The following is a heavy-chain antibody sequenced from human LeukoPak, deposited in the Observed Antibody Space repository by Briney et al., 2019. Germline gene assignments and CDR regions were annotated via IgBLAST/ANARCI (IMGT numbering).Heavy chain of an antibody. Sequence: PGGSLRPSCAASGFTLSNAYMGWVRQIPGKGLEWVGRIKSKTDGGTTDFAAPVKGRFSISRDDSKNTLNLQMNSLKTEDTGVYYCTTDRGITVRPLFDSWGQGTLVTVSS. D-gene: IGHD6-6*01. CDR1: GFTLSNAY. V-gene: IGHV3-15*01. CDR3: TTDRGITVRPLFDS. J-gene: IGHJ4*02. CDR2: IKSKTDGGTT.